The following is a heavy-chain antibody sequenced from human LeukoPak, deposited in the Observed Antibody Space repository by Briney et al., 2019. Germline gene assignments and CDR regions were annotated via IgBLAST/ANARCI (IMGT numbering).Heavy chain of an antibody. Sequence: GESLKISCKGSGYRFTNSWIGWVRQMPGKGLEWMGIIHPGDSDTRYSPSFQGQVTMSADKSISTAYLQWSSLKASDTAMYYCARQSSGLDYWGQGTLVIVSS. V-gene: IGHV5-51*01. J-gene: IGHJ4*02. CDR2: IHPGDSDT. D-gene: IGHD3-22*01. CDR1: GYRFTNSW. CDR3: ARQSSGLDY.